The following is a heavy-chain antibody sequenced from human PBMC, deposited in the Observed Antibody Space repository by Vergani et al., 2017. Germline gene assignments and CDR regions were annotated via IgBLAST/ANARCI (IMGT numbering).Heavy chain of an antibody. V-gene: IGHV4-34*01. CDR1: GGSFSGYY. CDR2: INHSGST. Sequence: QVQLPQWGAGLLKPSEPLSLTCAVYGGSFSGYYWSWIRQPPGKGLEWIGEINHSGSTNYNPSLKSRVTISVDTSKNQFSLKLSSVTAADTAVYYCARGIGSSQGAFDIWGQGTMVTVSS. CDR3: ARGIGSSQGAFDI. J-gene: IGHJ3*02. D-gene: IGHD1-26*01.